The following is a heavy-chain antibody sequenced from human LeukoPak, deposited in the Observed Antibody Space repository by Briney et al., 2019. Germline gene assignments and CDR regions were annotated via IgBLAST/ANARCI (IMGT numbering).Heavy chain of an antibody. CDR3: ARDRGSSTYYYYGMDV. J-gene: IGHJ6*02. V-gene: IGHV3-7*01. CDR2: IKQDGSEK. D-gene: IGHD5-12*01. CDR1: GFTFSSYW. Sequence: QPGGSLRLSCAASGFTFSSYWMSWVRQAPGKGLEWVANIKQDGSEKYYVDSVKGRFTISRDNAKNSLYLQMNSLRAEDTAVYYCARDRGSSTYYYYGMDVWGQGTTVTVSS.